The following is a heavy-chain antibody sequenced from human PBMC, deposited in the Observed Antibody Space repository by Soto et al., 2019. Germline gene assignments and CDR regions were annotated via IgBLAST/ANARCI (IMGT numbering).Heavy chain of an antibody. D-gene: IGHD6-6*01. CDR3: ARDPLGYSSSHFFDH. Sequence: SETPFPPSYVSGGSIRSGYCYWSWIRQPPGKGLAWLGNIHYSGNTNYNPSRKSRVTISVDTSKNQFALKVSSVTAADTAVYFCARDPLGYSSSHFFDHWGQRTLGTVAS. J-gene: IGHJ4*02. CDR1: GGSIRSGYCY. CDR2: IHYSGNT. V-gene: IGHV4-61*01.